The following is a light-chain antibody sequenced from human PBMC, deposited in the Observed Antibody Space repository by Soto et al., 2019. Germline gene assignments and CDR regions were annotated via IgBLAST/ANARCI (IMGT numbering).Light chain of an antibody. J-gene: IGLJ1*01. Sequence: QSALTQPASVSGSPGQSITISCTGTRSDVGDYNSVSWYQQYPGKAPKLIIYEVSNRPSGVSNRFSGSKSGNMASLTISGLQAEDEADYYCSSYTNSATYVSGTGTKLTVL. CDR1: RSDVGDYNS. CDR2: EVS. V-gene: IGLV2-14*01. CDR3: SSYTNSATYV.